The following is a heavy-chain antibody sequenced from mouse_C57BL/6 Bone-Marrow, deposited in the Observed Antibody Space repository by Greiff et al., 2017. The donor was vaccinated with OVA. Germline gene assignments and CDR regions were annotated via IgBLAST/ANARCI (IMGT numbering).Heavy chain of an antibody. Sequence: EVQLVESVAELVRPGASVKLSCTASGFNIKNTYMHWVKQRPEQGLEWIGRIDPANGNTKYAPKFQGKATITADTSSNTAYLQLSSLTSEDTAIYYCARRYYGSRDYFDYWGQGTTLTVSS. J-gene: IGHJ2*01. CDR2: IDPANGNT. D-gene: IGHD1-1*01. CDR3: ARRYYGSRDYFDY. CDR1: GFNIKNTY. V-gene: IGHV14-3*01.